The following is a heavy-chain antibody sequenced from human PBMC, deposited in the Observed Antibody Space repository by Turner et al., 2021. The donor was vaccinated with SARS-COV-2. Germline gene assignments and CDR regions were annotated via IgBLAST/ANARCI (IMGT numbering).Heavy chain of an antibody. CDR3: ATGVAVAGTPSDYYYYYGMDV. Sequence: QVQLVQSGAEVKKPGASVQVSCKVSGYTLTELSMHWVRQAPGKGLEWMGGFDPEDGETIYAQKFQGKVTMTEDTSTGTAYMELSSLRSEDTAVYYCATGVAVAGTPSDYYYYYGMDVWGQGTTVTVSS. V-gene: IGHV1-24*01. CDR1: GYTLTELS. CDR2: FDPEDGET. J-gene: IGHJ6*02. D-gene: IGHD6-19*01.